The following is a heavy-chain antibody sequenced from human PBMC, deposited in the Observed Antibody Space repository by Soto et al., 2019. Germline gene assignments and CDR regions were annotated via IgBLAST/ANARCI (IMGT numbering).Heavy chain of an antibody. J-gene: IGHJ4*02. CDR3: ARSLGGTSGYHFDS. Sequence: NPSGTLSLTCTVSGGPIISGDHYWNWIRQPPGKGLECIGYIYYSGSTYYNPSLKRRVTMSIDVSENQFSLQLRSVTAADTAVYYCARSLGGTSGYHFDSWGLGTLVTVSS. D-gene: IGHD2-15*01. CDR1: GGPIISGDHY. CDR2: IYYSGST. V-gene: IGHV4-30-4*01.